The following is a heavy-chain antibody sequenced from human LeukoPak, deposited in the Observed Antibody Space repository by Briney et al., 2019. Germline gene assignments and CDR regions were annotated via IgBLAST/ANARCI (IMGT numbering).Heavy chain of an antibody. D-gene: IGHD2-15*01. CDR1: GFTFSSSA. CDR3: ARDVPGGY. V-gene: IGHV4-34*01. CDR2: INHSGST. Sequence: GSLRLSCAASGFTFSSSAMSWVRQPPGKGLEWIGEINHSGSTNYNPSLKSRVTISVDTSKNQFSLKLSSVTAADTAVYYCARDVPGGYWGQGTLVTVSS. J-gene: IGHJ4*02.